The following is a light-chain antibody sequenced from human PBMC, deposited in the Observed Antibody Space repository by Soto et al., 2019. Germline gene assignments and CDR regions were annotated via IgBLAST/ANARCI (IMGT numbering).Light chain of an antibody. Sequence: QSVLTQPASVSGSPGQSITISCTGTSSDVGSYNLVSWYQQHPGKAPKLMIYEGSKRPSGVSNRFSGSKSGNTAFLTISGLQAEDEADYYCCSYAGSWVFGGGTKLTVL. CDR2: EGS. CDR1: SSDVGSYNL. CDR3: CSYAGSWV. J-gene: IGLJ3*02. V-gene: IGLV2-23*01.